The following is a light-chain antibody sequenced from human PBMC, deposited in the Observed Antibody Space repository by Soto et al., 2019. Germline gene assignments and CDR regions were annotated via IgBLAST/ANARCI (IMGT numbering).Light chain of an antibody. CDR1: QSISSW. Sequence: DIQMTQSASTLSASVGDTVTITCRASQSISSWLAWYQQKPGKAPKLLIYDASSLESGVPSRFSGSGSGTEFTLTISSLQPDDFATYYCQQYNSYPTFGQGTRLEIK. CDR3: QQYNSYPT. V-gene: IGKV1-5*01. CDR2: DAS. J-gene: IGKJ5*01.